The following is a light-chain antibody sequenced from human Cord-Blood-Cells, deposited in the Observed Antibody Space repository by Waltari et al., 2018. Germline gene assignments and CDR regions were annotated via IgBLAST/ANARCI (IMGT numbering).Light chain of an antibody. V-gene: IGLV1-47*01. CDR3: AAWDDSLSGPV. Sequence: QSVLTQPPSASGTPGQRVTISCSGSSSTIGSNYVYWYQQLPGTAPKRLIYRNNQRPSGVPDRFSGSKSGTSASLAISGLRSEDEADYYCAAWDDSLSGPVFGGGTKLTVL. J-gene: IGLJ2*01. CDR2: RNN. CDR1: SSTIGSNY.